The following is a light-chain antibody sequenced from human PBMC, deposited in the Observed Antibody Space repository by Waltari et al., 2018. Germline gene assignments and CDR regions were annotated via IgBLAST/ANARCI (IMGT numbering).Light chain of an antibody. Sequence: EVVLTQSPGTLSLSPGERATLSCRASQSVSKYLAWYQQRPGQAPRLLIYAASTRATGVPDRFSGSGFGTDFSLTISRLEPEDFAVYYCQNHERLPATFGQ. CDR3: QNHERLPAT. CDR2: AAS. CDR1: QSVSKY. V-gene: IGKV3-20*01. J-gene: IGKJ1*01.